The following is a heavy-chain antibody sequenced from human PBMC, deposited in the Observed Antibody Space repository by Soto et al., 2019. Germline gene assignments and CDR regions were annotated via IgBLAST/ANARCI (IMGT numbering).Heavy chain of an antibody. CDR3: AKDSELCLNDVCSNYIDV. Sequence: PGGSLRLSCAASEFTFSSYGMHWARQAPGKGLEWVAVISYDGSNKYYADSVKGRFIISRDNSKNTLSLQMNSLRAEDTAVYYCAKDSELCLNDVCSNYIDVWGQRSLVTRSS. V-gene: IGHV3-30*18. CDR2: ISYDGSNK. J-gene: IGHJ4*02. D-gene: IGHD2-8*01. CDR1: EFTFSSYG.